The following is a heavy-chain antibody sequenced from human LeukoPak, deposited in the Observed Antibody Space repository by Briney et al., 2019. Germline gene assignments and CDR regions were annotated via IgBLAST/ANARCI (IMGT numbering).Heavy chain of an antibody. Sequence: SETLSLTCTVSGNSISSGYYWGWIRQPPGKGLEWIGSIYYSGSTYYNPSLKSRVTISVDTSKNQFSLKLSSVTAADTAVYYCARGTTYNQYYYDSSGYYSFDYWGQGTLVTVSS. CDR1: GNSISSGYY. D-gene: IGHD3-22*01. CDR2: IYYSGST. CDR3: ARGTTYNQYYYDSSGYYSFDY. V-gene: IGHV4-38-2*02. J-gene: IGHJ4*02.